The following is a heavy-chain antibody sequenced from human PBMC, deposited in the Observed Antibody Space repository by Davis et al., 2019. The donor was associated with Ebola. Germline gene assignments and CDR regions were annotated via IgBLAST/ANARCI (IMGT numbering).Heavy chain of an antibody. CDR3: ARGWTARHSINFFDF. D-gene: IGHD6-6*01. CDR1: GFTFSNYA. J-gene: IGHJ4*02. V-gene: IGHV3-11*01. Sequence: GGSLRLSCAASGFTFSNYAMSWVRQAPGRGLEWVSYIGYSGSTMYYADSVKGRFTISRDDAKNSVYLQMNSLRAEDAAVYYCARGWTARHSINFFDFWGQGTLVTVSS. CDR2: IGYSGSTM.